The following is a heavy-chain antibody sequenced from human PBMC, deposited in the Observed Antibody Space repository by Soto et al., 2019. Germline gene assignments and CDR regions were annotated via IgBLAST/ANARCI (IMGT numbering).Heavy chain of an antibody. V-gene: IGHV3-30*15. Sequence: GGSLRLSCAASGFPFNSYVMHWVRQSPGKGLEWVAVISYDGSNRYYGDSVKGRFTISRDNSRNTLYLQMSSLRADDTAVYYCAKAGVVAATWNWFDPWGQGTLVTVSS. CDR3: AKAGVVAATWNWFDP. D-gene: IGHD2-15*01. CDR2: ISYDGSNR. CDR1: GFPFNSYV. J-gene: IGHJ5*02.